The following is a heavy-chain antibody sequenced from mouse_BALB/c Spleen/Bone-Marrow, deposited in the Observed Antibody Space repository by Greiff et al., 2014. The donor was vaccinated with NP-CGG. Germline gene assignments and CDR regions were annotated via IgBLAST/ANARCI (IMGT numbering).Heavy chain of an antibody. CDR3: ARKSFRDYDLDY. V-gene: IGHV14-3*02. CDR1: GFNIKDTY. D-gene: IGHD1-2*01. CDR2: IDPATGNS. J-gene: IGHJ4*01. Sequence: VQLKESGAELVKPGASVRLSCTASGFNIKDTYIHWVKQRPEQGLEWIGRIDPATGNSKYDPKFQGKATMRADTSSNTVYLQLSSLTFEDSAVYYRARKSFRDYDLDYWGQGTSVTVSS.